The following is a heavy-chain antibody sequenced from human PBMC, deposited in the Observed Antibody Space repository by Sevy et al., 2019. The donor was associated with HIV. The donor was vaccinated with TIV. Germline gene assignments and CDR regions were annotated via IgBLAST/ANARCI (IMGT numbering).Heavy chain of an antibody. CDR3: AVASRDGYKN. CDR1: GFTFSTYG. D-gene: IGHD6-25*01. Sequence: GGSLRLSCTASGFTFSTYGMNWVRQTPGKGLEWVSYISHTGDSIYYADPVKGRFTISRDNGKNSLYLQMNGLRGEDTAVYYCAVASRDGYKNWGQGTLVTVSS. V-gene: IGHV3-48*01. J-gene: IGHJ4*02. CDR2: ISHTGDSI.